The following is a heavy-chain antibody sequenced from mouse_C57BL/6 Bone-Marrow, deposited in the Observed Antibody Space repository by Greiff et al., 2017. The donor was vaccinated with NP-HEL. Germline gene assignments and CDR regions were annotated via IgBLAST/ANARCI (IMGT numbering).Heavy chain of an antibody. Sequence: VQLKESGGGLVQPGGSLKLSCAASGFTFSDYYMYWVRQTPEKRLEWVAYISNGGGSTYYPDTVKGRFTISRDNAKNTLYLQMSRLKSEDTAMYYCARRGYGNSFYYFDYWGQGTTLTVSS. CDR1: GFTFSDYY. CDR3: ARRGYGNSFYYFDY. CDR2: ISNGGGST. V-gene: IGHV5-12*01. J-gene: IGHJ2*01. D-gene: IGHD2-1*01.